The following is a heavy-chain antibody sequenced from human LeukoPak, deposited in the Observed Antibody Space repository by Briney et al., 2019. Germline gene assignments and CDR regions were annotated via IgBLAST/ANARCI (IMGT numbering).Heavy chain of an antibody. CDR3: ARDEYSSSSGYYMDV. J-gene: IGHJ6*03. V-gene: IGHV1-46*01. D-gene: IGHD6-6*01. CDR1: GYTFTSYY. CDR2: INPSGVST. Sequence: ASVKVSCKASGYTFTSYYMHWVRQAPGQGLEWMGIINPSGVSTSYAQKFEGRVTMTRDMSTSTVYMALSSLRSEDTAVYYCARDEYSSSSGYYMDVWGKGTTVTVSS.